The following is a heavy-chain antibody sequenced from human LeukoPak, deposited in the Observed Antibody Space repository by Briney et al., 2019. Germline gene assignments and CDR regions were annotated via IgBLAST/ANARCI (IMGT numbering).Heavy chain of an antibody. CDR3: ARGADCSGGSCFRYYYYYGMDV. V-gene: IGHV4-39*07. D-gene: IGHD2-15*01. J-gene: IGHJ6*02. CDR2: INHSGST. CDR1: GGSVSNSLYY. Sequence: SETLSLTCTVSGGSVSNSLYYWSWIRQPPGKGLEWIGEINHSGSTNYNPSLKSRVTISVDTSKNQFSLKLSSVTAADTAVYYCARGADCSGGSCFRYYYYYGMDVWGQGTTVTVSS.